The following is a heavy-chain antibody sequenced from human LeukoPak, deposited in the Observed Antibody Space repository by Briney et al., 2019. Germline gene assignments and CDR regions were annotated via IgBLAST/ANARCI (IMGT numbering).Heavy chain of an antibody. J-gene: IGHJ4*02. V-gene: IGHV4-38-2*01. Sequence: PSETLSLTXAVSGYSISSGYYWGWFRQPPGKGLGWFGIIYHSGNTDYNPSLESRVTISVDTSKNHFSLKLNSVTAADTAVYYCARHGTVVTSGLGYWGQGTLVTVSS. D-gene: IGHD4-23*01. CDR1: GYSISSGYY. CDR2: IYHSGNT. CDR3: ARHGTVVTSGLGY.